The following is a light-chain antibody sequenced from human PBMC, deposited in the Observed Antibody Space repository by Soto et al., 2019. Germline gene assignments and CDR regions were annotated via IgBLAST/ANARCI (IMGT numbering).Light chain of an antibody. J-gene: IGKJ1*01. CDR2: DAS. V-gene: IGKV1-5*01. CDR3: QQYNSYSPWT. CDR1: QSISRW. Sequence: DIQMTQSPSTLSASVGDRVTITCRAIQSISRWLAWYQQKPGKAPKLLIYDASSLESGVPSRFSGSGSGTEFTLTISSLQPDDFATYYCQQYNSYSPWTFGQGTKVDIK.